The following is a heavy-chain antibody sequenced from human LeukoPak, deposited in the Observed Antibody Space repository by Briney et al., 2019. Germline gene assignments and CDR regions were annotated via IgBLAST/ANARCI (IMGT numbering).Heavy chain of an antibody. Sequence: ASVKVSCKASGGTFSSYAISWVRQAPGQGLEWMGWINTNTGNPTYAQGFTGRFVFSLDTSVSTAYLQISSLKAEDTAVYYCAREGYSSSSRFDPWGQGTLVTVSS. J-gene: IGHJ5*02. CDR2: INTNTGNP. V-gene: IGHV7-4-1*02. D-gene: IGHD6-6*01. CDR3: AREGYSSSSRFDP. CDR1: GGTFSSYA.